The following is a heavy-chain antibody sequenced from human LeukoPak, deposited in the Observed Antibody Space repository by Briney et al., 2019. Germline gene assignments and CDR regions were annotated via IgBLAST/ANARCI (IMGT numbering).Heavy chain of an antibody. CDR1: GYTFTSYG. D-gene: IGHD3-3*01. V-gene: IGHV1-18*01. Sequence: VASVKVSCKASGYTFTSYGISWVRQAPGQGLEWMGWISAYNGNTNYAQRLRGRVTMTTDTSTSTAYMELRSLRSDDTAVYYCARDGLRFLEWLPPVDYWAREPWSPSPQ. CDR2: ISAYNGNT. J-gene: IGHJ4*02. CDR3: ARDGLRFLEWLPPVDY.